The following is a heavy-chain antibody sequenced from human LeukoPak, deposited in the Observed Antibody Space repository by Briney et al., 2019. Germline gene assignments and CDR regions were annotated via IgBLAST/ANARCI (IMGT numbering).Heavy chain of an antibody. D-gene: IGHD4-17*01. CDR1: GYTFTSYY. V-gene: IGHV1-46*01. Sequence: EASVKVSCKASGYTFTSYYMHWVRQARGQGLEWMGIINPSGGSTSYAQKFQGRVTMTRDTSTSTVYMELSSLRSEDTAVYYCASLSTTTGIDYWGQGTLVTVSS. CDR2: INPSGGST. CDR3: ASLSTTTGIDY. J-gene: IGHJ4*02.